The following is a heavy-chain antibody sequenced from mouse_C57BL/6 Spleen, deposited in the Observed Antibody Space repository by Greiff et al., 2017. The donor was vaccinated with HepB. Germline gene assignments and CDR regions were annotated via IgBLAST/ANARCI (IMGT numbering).Heavy chain of an antibody. CDR1: GYTFTSYW. V-gene: IGHV1-55*01. D-gene: IGHD1-1*01. CDR3: ARKSYYGSSYGY. Sequence: VQLQQPGAELVKPGASVKMSCKASGYTFTSYWITWVKQRPGQGLEWIGDIYPGSGSTNYNEKFKSKATLTVDTSSSTTYMQLSSLTSEDSAVYYCARKSYYGSSYGYWGQGTTLTVSS. J-gene: IGHJ2*01. CDR2: IYPGSGST.